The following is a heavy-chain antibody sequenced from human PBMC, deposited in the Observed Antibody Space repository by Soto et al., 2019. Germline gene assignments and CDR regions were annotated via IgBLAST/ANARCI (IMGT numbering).Heavy chain of an antibody. D-gene: IGHD3-22*01. CDR2: INPNSGGT. CDR3: AREKVAYYDSSGYTFDY. J-gene: IGHJ4*02. CDR1: GHTFTGYY. V-gene: IGHV1-2*02. Sequence: GAAGKVACKASGHTFTGYYMHWVRQAPGQGLEWMGWINPNSGGTNYAQKFQGRVTMTRDTSISTAYMELSRLRSDDTAVYYCAREKVAYYDSSGYTFDYWGQGTLVTVSS.